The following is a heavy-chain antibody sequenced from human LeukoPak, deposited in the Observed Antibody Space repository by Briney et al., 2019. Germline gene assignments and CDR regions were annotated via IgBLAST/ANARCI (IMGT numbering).Heavy chain of an antibody. J-gene: IGHJ4*02. V-gene: IGHV1-69*13. CDR2: IIPIFGTA. CDR3: ARARDRYNWNDDFDY. D-gene: IGHD1-20*01. Sequence: GASVKVSCKASGGTFSSYAISWVRQAPGQGLEWMGGIIPIFGTANYAQKLQGRVTITADESTSTAYMELSSLRSEDTAMYYCARARDRYNWNDDFDYWGQGTLVTVSS. CDR1: GGTFSSYA.